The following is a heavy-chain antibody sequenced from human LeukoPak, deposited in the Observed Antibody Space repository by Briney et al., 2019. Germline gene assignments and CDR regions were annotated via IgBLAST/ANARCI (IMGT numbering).Heavy chain of an antibody. V-gene: IGHV1-69*04. Sequence: GASVKVSCKASGGTFSSYAISWVRQAPGQGLEWMGRIIPILGIANYAQKFQGRVTITADKSTSTAYMELSSLRSEDTAVYYCAREMAKGAFDIWGQGTMVTVSS. D-gene: IGHD5-24*01. J-gene: IGHJ3*02. CDR2: IIPILGIA. CDR1: GGTFSSYA. CDR3: AREMAKGAFDI.